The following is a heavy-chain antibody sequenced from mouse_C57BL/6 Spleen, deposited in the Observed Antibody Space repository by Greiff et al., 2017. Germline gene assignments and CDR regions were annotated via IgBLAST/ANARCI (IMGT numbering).Heavy chain of an antibody. CDR1: GYAFSSSW. CDR3: ARILRAMDY. Sequence: VQLQESGPELVNPGASVKISCKASGYAFSSSWMSWVKQRPGKGLEWIGRIYPGDGDTNYNGKFKGKATLTADKSSSTAYMQLRSLTSEDSAVYVCARILRAMDYRRQGASVPAS. V-gene: IGHV1-82*01. J-gene: IGHJ4*01. CDR2: IYPGDGDT.